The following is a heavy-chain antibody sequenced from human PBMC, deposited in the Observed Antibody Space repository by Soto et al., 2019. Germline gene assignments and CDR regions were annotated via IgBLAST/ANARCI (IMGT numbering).Heavy chain of an antibody. V-gene: IGHV4-61*01. CDR2: GSYSGTT. Sequence: SETLSLTCTVSGVSVSSGIFYWAWIRQPPGKGLEWIGFGSYSGTTNYKPSLKSRVTISVDTSRSQISLKVSSLTAADTAVYYCARGATVTKYDYWGQGTQVTVAP. CDR3: ARGATVTKYDY. D-gene: IGHD4-17*01. CDR1: GVSVSSGIFY. J-gene: IGHJ4*02.